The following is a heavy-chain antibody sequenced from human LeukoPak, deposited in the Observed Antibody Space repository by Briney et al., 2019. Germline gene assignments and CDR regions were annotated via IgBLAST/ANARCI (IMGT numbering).Heavy chain of an antibody. Sequence: PGGSLRLSCAASGFTFSSSAMNWVRQAPGKGLEWVSGISWNSGSIGYADSVKGRFTISRDNAENSLYLQLNSLRPDDTALYYCAKGITKTAGTAFAHWGQGTLVTVSS. CDR2: ISWNSGSI. D-gene: IGHD1-1*01. J-gene: IGHJ4*02. V-gene: IGHV3-9*01. CDR1: GFTFSSSA. CDR3: AKGITKTAGTAFAH.